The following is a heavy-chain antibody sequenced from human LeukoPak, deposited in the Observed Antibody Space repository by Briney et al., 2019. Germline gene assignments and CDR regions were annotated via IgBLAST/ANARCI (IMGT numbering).Heavy chain of an antibody. CDR1: GFTFSSYW. V-gene: IGHV3-74*01. J-gene: IGHJ6*02. CDR3: ARGLAGAVNVMDV. CDR2: ISSDGGGT. Sequence: GGSLRLSCAASGFTFSSYWIHWVRQAPEKGLVWVSRISSDGGGTSSADSVKGRFTVSRDNAKNTLYLQMNSLRAEDTAVYYCARGLAGAVNVMDVWGQGTTVTVSS. D-gene: IGHD6-19*01.